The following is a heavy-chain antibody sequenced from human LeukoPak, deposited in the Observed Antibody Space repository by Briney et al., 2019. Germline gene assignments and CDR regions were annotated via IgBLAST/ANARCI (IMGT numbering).Heavy chain of an antibody. CDR2: ISWNSGSI. Sequence: GRSLRLSCAASGFTFDDYAMHWVRQAPGKGLEWVSGISWNSGSIGYADSVKGRFTISRDNAKNSLYLQMNSLRPEDMALYYCAKDGRRYDFWSGIGTFDIWGQGTMVTVSS. D-gene: IGHD3-3*01. J-gene: IGHJ3*02. CDR1: GFTFDDYA. V-gene: IGHV3-9*03. CDR3: AKDGRRYDFWSGIGTFDI.